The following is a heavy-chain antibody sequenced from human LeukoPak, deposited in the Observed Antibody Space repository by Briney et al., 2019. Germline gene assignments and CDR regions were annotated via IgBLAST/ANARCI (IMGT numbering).Heavy chain of an antibody. D-gene: IGHD3-10*01. CDR3: ARVGGSVSSYYYYYGMDV. Sequence: SETLSLTCTVSGGSLSSSNNYWGWTRQPPGKGLEWFGSISYSGGTSYNPSLRSRVTISVDTSKNQFSLKLSSVTAADTAVYYCARVGGSVSSYYYYYGMDVWGQGTTVTVSS. J-gene: IGHJ6*02. V-gene: IGHV4-39*07. CDR1: GGSLSSSNNY. CDR2: ISYSGGT.